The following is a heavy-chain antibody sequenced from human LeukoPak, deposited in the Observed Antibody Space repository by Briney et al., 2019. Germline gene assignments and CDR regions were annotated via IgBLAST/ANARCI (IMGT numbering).Heavy chain of an antibody. CDR3: ARGRGSGSSLSLYYYYYGMDV. Sequence: ASVKVSCKASGYTFTSYDINWVRQATGQGLEWMGWMSPNSGNTGYAQKFQGRVTMTRDTSISTAYMELSSLRSEDTAVYYCARGRGSGSSLSLYYYYYGMDVWGQGTTVTVSS. CDR2: MSPNSGNT. CDR1: GYTFTSYD. J-gene: IGHJ6*02. V-gene: IGHV1-8*01. D-gene: IGHD3-10*01.